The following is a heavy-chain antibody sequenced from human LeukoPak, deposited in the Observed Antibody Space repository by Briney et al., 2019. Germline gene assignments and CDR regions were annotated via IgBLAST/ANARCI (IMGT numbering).Heavy chain of an antibody. CDR2: ITDNGNTT. Sequence: PGGSLRLSCAASGFTFSSYAMNWVRLSAGKGLEWVSAITDNGNTTYYADSVQGRLTISRDNSKNTLYLQMNSLGVEDTAVYYCATLRLSDHFDYWGQGTLVTVSS. J-gene: IGHJ4*02. V-gene: IGHV3-23*05. CDR1: GFTFSSYA. CDR3: ATLRLSDHFDY. D-gene: IGHD2-15*01.